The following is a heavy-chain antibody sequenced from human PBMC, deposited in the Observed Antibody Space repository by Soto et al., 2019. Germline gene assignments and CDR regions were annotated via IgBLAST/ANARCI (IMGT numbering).Heavy chain of an antibody. CDR3: AKDSSYYDSSGYPDY. J-gene: IGHJ4*02. V-gene: IGHV3-30*18. CDR2: ISYDGSNK. CDR1: GFTFSSYG. D-gene: IGHD3-22*01. Sequence: QVQLVESGGGVVQPGRSLRLSCAASGFTFSSYGMHWVRQAPGKGLEWVAVISYDGSNKYYADSVKGRFTISRDNSKNTLYLQMNSLRAEDTAVYYCAKDSSYYDSSGYPDYWGQGTPVTVSS.